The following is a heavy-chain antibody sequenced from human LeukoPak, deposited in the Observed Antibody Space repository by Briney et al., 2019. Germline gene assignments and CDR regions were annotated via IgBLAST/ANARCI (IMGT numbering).Heavy chain of an antibody. D-gene: IGHD2-2*01. J-gene: IGHJ6*02. Sequence: ASVKVSCKASGGTFSNYAISWVRQAPGQGLEWMGRIIPILDITNSAQNFQGRVTITADKSTSTAYMELSSLRSEDTAVYYCARVQVVPAATAYYYYGMDVWGQGTTVTVSS. CDR1: GGTFSNYA. CDR2: IIPILDIT. CDR3: ARVQVVPAATAYYYYGMDV. V-gene: IGHV1-69*04.